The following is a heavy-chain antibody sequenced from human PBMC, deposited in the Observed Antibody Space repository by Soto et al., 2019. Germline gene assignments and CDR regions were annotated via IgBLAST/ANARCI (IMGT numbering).Heavy chain of an antibody. CDR1: GYTFTNYD. J-gene: IGHJ4*02. D-gene: IGHD2-15*01. CDR3: ARGTYCSGGSCSWRENDY. V-gene: IGHV1-8*01. Sequence: QVQLVQSGAEVKKPGASVKVSCKASGYTFTNYDICWVRQATGQGLEWMGWMNTNSGRTGYAQKFQGRVTMTRDTSISTAYMELSSLRSEDTAVYYCARGTYCSGGSCSWRENDYWGQETLVTVSS. CDR2: MNTNSGRT.